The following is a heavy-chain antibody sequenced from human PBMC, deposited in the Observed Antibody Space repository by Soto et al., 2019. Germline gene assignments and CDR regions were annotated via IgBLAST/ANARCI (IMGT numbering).Heavy chain of an antibody. Sequence: ASVRVSCKASGYTFTGYYMHWVRQAPGQGLEWMGWINPNSGGANYAQKFQGWVTMTRDTSISTAYMELSRLRSDDTAVYYCARECSSTSCYGFDYWGQGTLVTVSS. J-gene: IGHJ4*02. V-gene: IGHV1-2*04. CDR1: GYTFTGYY. CDR3: ARECSSTSCYGFDY. D-gene: IGHD2-2*01. CDR2: INPNSGGA.